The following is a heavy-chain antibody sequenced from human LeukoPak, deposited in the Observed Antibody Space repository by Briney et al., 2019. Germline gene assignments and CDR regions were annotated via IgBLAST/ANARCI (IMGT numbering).Heavy chain of an antibody. V-gene: IGHV1-69*05. CDR3: ASGSYCSSTSCSDAFDI. CDR1: GGTFSGYA. J-gene: IGHJ3*02. CDR2: IIPILGTA. Sequence: SVKVSCKASGGTFSGYAISWVRQAPGQGLEWMGGIIPILGTANYAQTFQGRVTITTDESTSTAYMELSSLRSEDTAVYYCASGSYCSSTSCSDAFDIWGQGTMVTVSS. D-gene: IGHD2-2*01.